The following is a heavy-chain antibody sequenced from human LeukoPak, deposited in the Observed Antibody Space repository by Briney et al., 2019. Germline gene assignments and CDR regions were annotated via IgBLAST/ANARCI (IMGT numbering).Heavy chain of an antibody. CDR3: ARAKYGDSRYWYFDL. D-gene: IGHD4-17*01. CDR1: VGTFSSYA. V-gene: IGHV1-69*05. Sequence: ASLKVSCKASVGTFSSYAISWVRQAPGQGLEWMGGIIPILGTPYYAQKFQGRVTITTDESTGTAHVDLSRLTSEDTAVYFCARAKYGDSRYWYFDLWGRGTLVTVSS. CDR2: IIPILGTP. J-gene: IGHJ2*01.